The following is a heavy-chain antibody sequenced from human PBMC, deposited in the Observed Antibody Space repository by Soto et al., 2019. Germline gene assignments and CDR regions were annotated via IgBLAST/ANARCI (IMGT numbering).Heavy chain of an antibody. J-gene: IGHJ6*02. Sequence: GGSLRLSCAASGLTFSSYAMSWVRQAPGKGLEWVSAISGSGGSTYYADSVKGRFTISRDNSKNTLYLQMNSLRAEDTAVYYCAKQGYCTNGVCYLSYYYYGMDVWGQGTTVTVS. CDR2: ISGSGGST. CDR1: GLTFSSYA. D-gene: IGHD2-8*01. CDR3: AKQGYCTNGVCYLSYYYYGMDV. V-gene: IGHV3-23*01.